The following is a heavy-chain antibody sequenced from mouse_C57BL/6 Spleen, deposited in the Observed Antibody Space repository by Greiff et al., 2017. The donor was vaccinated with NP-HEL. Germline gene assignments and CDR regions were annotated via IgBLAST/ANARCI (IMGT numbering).Heavy chain of an antibody. V-gene: IGHV1-69*01. Sequence: VQLQQPGAELVMPGASVKLSCKASGYTFTSYWMHWVKQRPGQGLEWIGEIDPSDSYTNYNQKFKGKSTLTVDKSSSTAYMQLSSLTSEDSAVYYCALYYDYDEFAYWGQGTLVTVSA. CDR3: ALYYDYDEFAY. CDR1: GYTFTSYW. CDR2: IDPSDSYT. J-gene: IGHJ3*01. D-gene: IGHD2-4*01.